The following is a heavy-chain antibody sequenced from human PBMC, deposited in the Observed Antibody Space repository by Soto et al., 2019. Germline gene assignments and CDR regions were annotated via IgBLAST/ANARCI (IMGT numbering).Heavy chain of an antibody. CDR3: ARHYCSSTSCYVAAEGYFDL. D-gene: IGHD2-2*01. CDR1: GGSISSYY. CDR2: IYYSGST. J-gene: IGHJ2*01. Sequence: SETLSLTCTVSGGSISSYYWSWIRQPPGKGLEWIGYIYYSGSTNYNPSLKSRVTISVDTSKNQFSLKLSSVTAADTAVYYCARHYCSSTSCYVAAEGYFDLWGRGTLVTVSS. V-gene: IGHV4-59*08.